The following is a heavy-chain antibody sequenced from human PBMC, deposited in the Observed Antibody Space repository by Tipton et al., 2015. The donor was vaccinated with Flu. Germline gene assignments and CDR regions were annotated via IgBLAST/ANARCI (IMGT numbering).Heavy chain of an antibody. J-gene: IGHJ3*01. CDR1: GGIFRSYA. Sequence: QLVQSGAEVKKPGSSVKVSCKASGGIFRSYAITWVRQAPGQGLEWMGGIIPFIGTANYAQKFEGRVTISADRSTRTVYMELSSLRSDDTAVYFCATRTPTYGDAFNFWGQGTMVSVSS. V-gene: IGHV1-69*06. D-gene: IGHD1-14*01. CDR3: ATRTPTYGDAFNF. CDR2: IIPFIGTA.